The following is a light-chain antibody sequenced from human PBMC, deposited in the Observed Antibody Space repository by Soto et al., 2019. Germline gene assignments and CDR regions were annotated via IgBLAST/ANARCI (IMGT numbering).Light chain of an antibody. CDR3: SSYISSSTLV. CDR2: EVS. CDR1: SSDVGAYNY. Sequence: QSVLTQPASVSGPPGQSITISCTGTSSDVGAYNYVSWYQQHPGKAPKLMVYEVSNRPSGVSNRFSGSTSGNTASLTISGLQAEDEADYYCSSYISSSTLVFGNGTKVTVL. V-gene: IGLV2-14*01. J-gene: IGLJ1*01.